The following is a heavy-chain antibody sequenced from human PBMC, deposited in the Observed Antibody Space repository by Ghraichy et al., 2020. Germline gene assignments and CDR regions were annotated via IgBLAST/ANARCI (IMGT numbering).Heavy chain of an antibody. V-gene: IGHV3-15*01. CDR2: VRSRKDGGTM. CDR3: ARAVRINYYYYYVMDV. CDR1: GFTFSTAW. Sequence: GSLRLSCVASGFTFSTAWMTWVRQAPGQGLVWVGRVRSRKDGGTMDYAATVKGRFTISRDDSKNTLYLQMNGLETEDTAVYYCARAVRINYYYYYVMDVWGQGTTVTVSS. J-gene: IGHJ6*02. D-gene: IGHD2/OR15-2a*01.